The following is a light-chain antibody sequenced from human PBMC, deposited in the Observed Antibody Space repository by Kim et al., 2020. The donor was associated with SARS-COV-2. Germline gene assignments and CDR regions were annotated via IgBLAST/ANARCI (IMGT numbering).Light chain of an antibody. Sequence: SSELTQDPVVSVALGQTVRITCQGDSLRSYYATWYQHKPRQAPVLVIYGRNNRPSGIPDRFSGSASGNTASLTISGTQAEDEADFYCQSRDSGGRVMFGGGTQLTVL. J-gene: IGLJ3*02. CDR3: QSRDSGGRVM. CDR1: SLRSYY. CDR2: GRN. V-gene: IGLV3-19*01.